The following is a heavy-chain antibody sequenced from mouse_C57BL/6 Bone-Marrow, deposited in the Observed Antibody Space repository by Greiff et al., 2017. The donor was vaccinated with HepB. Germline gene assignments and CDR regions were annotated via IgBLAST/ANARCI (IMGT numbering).Heavy chain of an antibody. D-gene: IGHD1-1*01. CDR3: ARSAYYDSRCYYAMDY. CDR1: GFSLSTSGMG. J-gene: IGHJ4*01. Sequence: QVTLKVSGPGILQSSQTLSLSCSFSGFSLSTSGMGVSWIRQPSGKGLVWLAHIYWDDDKRYNPSLKSRLTISKDTSSNQVFHKITSVDTADTATYYCARSAYYDSRCYYAMDYWGQGTSVTVSS. V-gene: IGHV8-12*01. CDR2: IYWDDDK.